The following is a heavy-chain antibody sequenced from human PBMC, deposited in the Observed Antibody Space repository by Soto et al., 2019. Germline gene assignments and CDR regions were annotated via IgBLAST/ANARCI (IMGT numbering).Heavy chain of an antibody. CDR1: GFTFSSYW. CDR2: ISGSGGST. J-gene: IGHJ4*02. V-gene: IGHV3-23*01. Sequence: GGSLRLSCAASGFTFSSYWMHWVRQAPGKGLVWVSAISGSGGSTYYADSVKGRFTISRDNSKNTLYLQMNSLRAEDTAVYYCAKAGINYYFDYWGQGTLVTVSS. CDR3: AKAGINYYFDY.